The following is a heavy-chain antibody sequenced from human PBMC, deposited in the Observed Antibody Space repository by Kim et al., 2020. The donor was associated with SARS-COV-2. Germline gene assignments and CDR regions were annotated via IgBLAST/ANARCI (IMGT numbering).Heavy chain of an antibody. Sequence: SVKVSCKASGGTFSSYAISWVRQAPGQGLEWMGGIIPIFGTANYAQKFQGRVTITADESTRTAYMELSSLRSEDTAVYYCAVTPFADYYDSSGYSPHWYFDLWGRGTLVTVSS. CDR1: GGTFSSYA. CDR2: IIPIFGTA. D-gene: IGHD3-22*01. V-gene: IGHV1-69*13. J-gene: IGHJ2*01. CDR3: AVTPFADYYDSSGYSPHWYFDL.